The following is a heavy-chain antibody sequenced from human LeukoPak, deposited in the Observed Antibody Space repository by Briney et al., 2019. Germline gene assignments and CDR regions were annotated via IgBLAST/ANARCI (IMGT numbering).Heavy chain of an antibody. CDR3: AKGFCSSTTCYTYYYYFMDV. CDR2: MSYDGSDK. CDR1: GVTFSTYA. V-gene: IGHV3-30-3*01. J-gene: IGHJ6*03. D-gene: IGHD2-2*02. Sequence: PGGSLRLSCAASGVTFSTYAMHWVRQAPGEGLEWVAVMSYDGSDKFYADSVKGRFTISRDNSKNTLYLQMNSLRAEDTALYYCAKGFCSSTTCYTYYYYFMDVWGKGTTVTVSS.